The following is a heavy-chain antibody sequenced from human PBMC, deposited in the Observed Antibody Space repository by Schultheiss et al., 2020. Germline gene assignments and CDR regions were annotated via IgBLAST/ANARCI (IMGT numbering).Heavy chain of an antibody. D-gene: IGHD2-15*01. J-gene: IGHJ4*02. CDR1: GYTFTSYY. V-gene: IGHV1-2*02. Sequence: ASVKVSCKASGYTFTSYYMHWVRQAPGQGLEWMGWISAYNGNTNYAQKLQGRVTMTRDTSISTAYMELSRLRSDDTAVYYCARYCSGGSCYKGFDYWGQGTLVTVSS. CDR2: ISAYNGNT. CDR3: ARYCSGGSCYKGFDY.